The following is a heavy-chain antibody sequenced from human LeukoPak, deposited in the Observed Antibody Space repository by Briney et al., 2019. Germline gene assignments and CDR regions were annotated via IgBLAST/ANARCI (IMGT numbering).Heavy chain of an antibody. Sequence: GGSLRLSCAASGFTFDDYTMHWVREAPGKGLEWVSLISGDADSTHYADSVKGRFIISRDNSKNSLSPQINSLTAEDTALYYCARGGQWLIYDWGQGTLVTVSS. CDR1: GFTFDDYT. V-gene: IGHV3-43*02. J-gene: IGHJ4*02. CDR2: ISGDADST. CDR3: ARGGQWLIYD. D-gene: IGHD6-19*01.